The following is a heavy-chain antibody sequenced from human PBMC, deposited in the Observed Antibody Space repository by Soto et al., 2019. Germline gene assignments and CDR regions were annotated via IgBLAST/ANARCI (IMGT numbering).Heavy chain of an antibody. J-gene: IGHJ3*02. CDR3: AKGEKQWLVLGDAFDI. CDR1: GFTFDDYA. V-gene: IGHV3-9*01. D-gene: IGHD6-19*01. CDR2: ISWNSGSI. Sequence: EVQLVESGGGLVQPGRSLRLSCAASGFTFDDYAMHWVRQAPGKGLEWVSGISWNSGSIGSADSVKGRFTSSRDNAKNSLYVQMNGLRAEDTALYYCAKGEKQWLVLGDAFDIWGQGTMVTVSS.